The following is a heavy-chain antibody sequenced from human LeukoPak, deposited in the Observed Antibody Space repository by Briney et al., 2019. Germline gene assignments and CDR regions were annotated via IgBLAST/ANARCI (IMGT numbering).Heavy chain of an antibody. CDR1: GFTFSSYA. V-gene: IGHV3-23*01. Sequence: GGSLRLSCAASGFTFSSYAMSWVRQVPGKGLEWVSGINGGGGTTHYADSVKGRFTVSRDNSKNTLYLQMNSLRAEDTAVYYCAKDPLGSSEYWGQGTLVTVSS. J-gene: IGHJ4*02. CDR3: AKDPLGSSEY. CDR2: INGGGGTT. D-gene: IGHD3-10*01.